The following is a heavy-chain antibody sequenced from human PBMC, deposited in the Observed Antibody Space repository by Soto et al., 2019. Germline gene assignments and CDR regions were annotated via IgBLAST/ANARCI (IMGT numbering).Heavy chain of an antibody. CDR2: IYYSGTT. CDR3: ARLPDVMVREFYFDS. V-gene: IGHV4-28*01. Sequence: SATLSLTCALSRYPLSSSNSPPWHRKPPGKGLEWIGYIYYSGTTYYNPSLKSRVTMSVDTSKNQFSLKLTSVTAVDTAVYYCARLPDVMVREFYFDSWGQGTLVTVS. CDR1: RYPLSSSNS. J-gene: IGHJ4*02. D-gene: IGHD3-10*01.